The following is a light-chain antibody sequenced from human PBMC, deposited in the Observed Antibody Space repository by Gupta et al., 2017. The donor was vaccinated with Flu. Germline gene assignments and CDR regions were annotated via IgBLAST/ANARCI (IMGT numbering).Light chain of an antibody. J-gene: IGLJ2*01. CDR3: CSYAGSYTVV. CDR2: DVS. Sequence: SVTISCTGTSSDVGVYNYVSWYQHHPGKAPKLMIYDVSKRPSGVPDRFSGSKSGNTASLTISGLQAEDEADYYCCSYAGSYTVVFGGGTKLTVL. V-gene: IGLV2-11*01. CDR1: SSDVGVYNY.